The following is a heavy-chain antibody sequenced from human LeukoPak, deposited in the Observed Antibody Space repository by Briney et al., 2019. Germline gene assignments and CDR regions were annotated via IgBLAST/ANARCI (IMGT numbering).Heavy chain of an antibody. CDR1: GYTLTELS. CDR3: ATDQIAAAGTTMFDY. CDR2: FDPEDGET. Sequence: ASVKVSCKVSGYTLTELSMHWVRQAPGNGLEWMGGFDPEDGETIYAQKFQGRVTMTEDTSTDTAYMELSSLRSEDTAVYYCATDQIAAAGTTMFDYWGQGTLVTVSS. D-gene: IGHD6-13*01. V-gene: IGHV1-24*01. J-gene: IGHJ4*02.